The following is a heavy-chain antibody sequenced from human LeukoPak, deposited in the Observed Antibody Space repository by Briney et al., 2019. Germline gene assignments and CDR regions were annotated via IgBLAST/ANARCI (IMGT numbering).Heavy chain of an antibody. Sequence: ASVKVSCKASSYTFTSYGISWVRQAPGQGLEWMGWISANDGNTNYAQKFQDRVSMTTNTSTTAVYMELRSLTSDDTAVYYCARDQSPGLFDYWGQGTLVSVSS. J-gene: IGHJ4*02. V-gene: IGHV1-18*01. CDR2: ISANDGNT. CDR1: SYTFTSYG. CDR3: ARDQSPGLFDY.